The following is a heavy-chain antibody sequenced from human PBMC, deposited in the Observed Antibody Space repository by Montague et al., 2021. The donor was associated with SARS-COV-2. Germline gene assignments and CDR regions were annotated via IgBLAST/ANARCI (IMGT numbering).Heavy chain of an antibody. V-gene: IGHV2-70*01. CDR2: IDWDDDK. CDR1: GFSLSTSGMC. D-gene: IGHD4-17*01. CDR3: ARIPAVTTGLNYYYYYGMDV. Sequence: PVLVKPTQTLTLTCTFSGFSLSTSGMCVSWIRQPPGKALEWLALIDWDDDKYYSTSLKTRLTISKDTSKNQVVLTMTNMDPVDTATYYCARIPAVTTGLNYYYYYGMDVWGQGTTVTVSS. J-gene: IGHJ6*02.